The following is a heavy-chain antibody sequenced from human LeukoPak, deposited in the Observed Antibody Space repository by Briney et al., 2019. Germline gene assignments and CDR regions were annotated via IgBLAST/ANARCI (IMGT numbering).Heavy chain of an antibody. Sequence: PSETLSLTCAVSGGSISSSNWWSWVRQPPGKGLEWIGEIYHSGSTNYNPSLKSRVTISVDKSKNQFSLKLSSVTAADTAVYYCAKEKSGSGSGDYFDYWGLGTLVTVSS. CDR3: AKEKSGSGSGDYFDY. CDR2: IYHSGST. J-gene: IGHJ4*02. V-gene: IGHV4-4*02. CDR1: GGSISSSNW. D-gene: IGHD1-26*01.